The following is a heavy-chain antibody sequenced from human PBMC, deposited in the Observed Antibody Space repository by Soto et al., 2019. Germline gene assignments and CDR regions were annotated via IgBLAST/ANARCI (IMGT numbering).Heavy chain of an antibody. V-gene: IGHV4-4*02. CDR3: AVVPPGAKFDD. CDR2: IYHNGRT. J-gene: IGHJ4*02. Sequence: QVQLQESGPGLVKPSGTLSLTCAVSGDSISSVNWWSWVRQPPGQGLEWIGEIYHNGRTNYNPSLKSRVTISLDNSKNQFSLKLSSVTAADTAVYYCAVVPPGAKFDDWGQGKLVTVSS. CDR1: GDSISSVNW. D-gene: IGHD2-15*01.